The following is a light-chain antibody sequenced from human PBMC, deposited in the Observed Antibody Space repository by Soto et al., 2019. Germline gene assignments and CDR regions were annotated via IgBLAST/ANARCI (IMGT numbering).Light chain of an antibody. CDR1: QSIGYS. Sequence: EIQMTQSPPTLAASIGERVSITCRASQSIGYSLAWYQQKPGQAPRLLIYATSFRATGIPDRFRGSGSGTDFTLTISSLEPEDSAVYYCQDSSTSPWPFGQGTKVEIK. V-gene: IGKV3-20*01. J-gene: IGKJ1*01. CDR3: QDSSTSPWP. CDR2: ATS.